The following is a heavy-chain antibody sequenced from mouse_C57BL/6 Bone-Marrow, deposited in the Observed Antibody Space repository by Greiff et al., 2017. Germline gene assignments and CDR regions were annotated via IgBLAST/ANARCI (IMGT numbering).Heavy chain of an antibody. CDR1: GYTFTSYW. D-gene: IGHD4-1*01. J-gene: IGHJ2*01. CDR3: ARSGPLGRSFDY. Sequence: QVQLQQPGAELVKPGASVKMSCKASGYTFTSYWITWVKQRPGQGLEWIGDIYPTSGRTNYNEKFKGKAILTVDTSSNTAYMHLSSLTSEDSAVFYCARSGPLGRSFDYWGQGTTLTVSS. CDR2: IYPTSGRT. V-gene: IGHV1-55*01.